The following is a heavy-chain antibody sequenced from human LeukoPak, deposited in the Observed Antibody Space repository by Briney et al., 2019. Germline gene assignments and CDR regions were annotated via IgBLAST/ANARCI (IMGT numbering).Heavy chain of an antibody. D-gene: IGHD1-26*01. CDR1: GGTFSSYA. CDR3: QNLHPIVGATV. Sequence: ASVKVSCKASGGTFSSYAISWVRQAPGQGLEWMGRIIPILGIANYAQKFQGRVTITADKSTSTAYMELSSLRSEDTAVYCCQNLHPIVGATVWGQGTLVTVSS. V-gene: IGHV1-69*04. J-gene: IGHJ4*02. CDR2: IIPILGIA.